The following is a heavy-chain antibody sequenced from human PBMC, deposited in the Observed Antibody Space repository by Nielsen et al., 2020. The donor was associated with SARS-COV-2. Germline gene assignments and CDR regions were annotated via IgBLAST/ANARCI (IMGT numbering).Heavy chain of an antibody. D-gene: IGHD2-2*01. J-gene: IGHJ4*02. Sequence: GESLKISCAASGFTFSSYAMSWVRQAPGKGLEWVANIKQDGSEKYYVDSVKGRFTISRDNAKNSLYLQMNSLRAEDTAVYYCARDRLKVPAAIGYWGQGTLVTVSS. CDR1: GFTFSSYA. CDR3: ARDRLKVPAAIGY. CDR2: IKQDGSEK. V-gene: IGHV3-7*01.